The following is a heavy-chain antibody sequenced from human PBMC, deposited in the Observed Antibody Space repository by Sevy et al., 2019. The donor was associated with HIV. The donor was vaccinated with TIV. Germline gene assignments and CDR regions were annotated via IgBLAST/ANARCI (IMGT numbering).Heavy chain of an antibody. CDR3: ARVPSTGRYGMDV. CDR1: GFTFSSYS. Sequence: GGSLRLSCAASGFTFSSYSMNWVRQAPGKGLEWVSYISSSSTTIYYADSVRGRFTISRDNAKNSLYLQMNSLRARDTAVYYCARVPSTGRYGMDVWGQGTTVTVSS. CDR2: ISSSSTTI. D-gene: IGHD3-10*01. J-gene: IGHJ6*02. V-gene: IGHV3-48*01.